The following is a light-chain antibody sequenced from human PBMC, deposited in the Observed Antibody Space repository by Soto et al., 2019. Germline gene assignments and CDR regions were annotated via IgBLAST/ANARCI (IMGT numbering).Light chain of an antibody. Sequence: QSVLTQPPSASGSPGRSVTISCTGTSSDVGGYDYVSWFQQLPGKAPKLIIYEVTKRPSGVPDRFSASKSGNTASLTVSGLEAEDEADYYCSSFVAGNNYWVFGGGTKLTVL. CDR2: EVT. CDR3: SSFVAGNNYWV. J-gene: IGLJ3*02. V-gene: IGLV2-8*01. CDR1: SSDVGGYDY.